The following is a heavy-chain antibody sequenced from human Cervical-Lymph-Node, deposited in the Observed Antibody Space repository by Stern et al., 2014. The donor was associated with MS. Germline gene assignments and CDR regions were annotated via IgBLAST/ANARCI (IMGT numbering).Heavy chain of an antibody. CDR2: LYWDDDN. J-gene: IGHJ6*02. V-gene: IGHV2-5*02. CDR1: GFSLSTSGVG. D-gene: IGHD3-3*01. CDR3: AHSGYDFWSGYKNHYYYGMDV. Sequence: QVTLRESGPTLVKPTQTLTLTCTFSGFSLSTSGVGVGWIRQPPGKALEWLAPLYWDDDNRYSPSLKSRLTITKDTSKNQGVLTMTNMDPVDTATYYCAHSGYDFWSGYKNHYYYGMDVWGQGTTVTVSS.